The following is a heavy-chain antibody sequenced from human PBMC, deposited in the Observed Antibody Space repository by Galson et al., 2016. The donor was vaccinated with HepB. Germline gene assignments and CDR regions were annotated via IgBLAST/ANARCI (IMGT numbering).Heavy chain of an antibody. Sequence: SVKVSCKASGYIFTIYDVNWVRQAAGQGPEWMGWMNPHSGDTGYAQKFQGRVTMTSNTSISTASMELSSLRSEDTAVYYCARGRRGKLGSYGMDVWGQGTTVTVSS. CDR1: GYIFTIYD. V-gene: IGHV1-8*01. J-gene: IGHJ6*02. CDR3: ARGRRGKLGSYGMDV. D-gene: IGHD5-24*01. CDR2: MNPHSGDT.